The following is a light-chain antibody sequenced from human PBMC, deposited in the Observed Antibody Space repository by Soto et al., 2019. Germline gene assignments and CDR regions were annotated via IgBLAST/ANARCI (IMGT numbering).Light chain of an antibody. CDR2: DVT. CDR3: CSYAGSYTWV. V-gene: IGLV2-11*01. Sequence: QSVLTQPRSVSGSPGQSVTISCTGTSSDVGFYNYVSWYQQHPGKAPKLMIFDVTERPSGVPDRFSGSKSGNTASLTISGLQAEDEADYYCCSYAGSYTWVFGGGTKLTFL. J-gene: IGLJ3*02. CDR1: SSDVGFYNY.